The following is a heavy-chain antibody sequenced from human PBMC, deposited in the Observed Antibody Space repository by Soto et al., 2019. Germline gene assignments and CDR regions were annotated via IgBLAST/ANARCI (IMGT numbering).Heavy chain of an antibody. CDR3: AKDRLRTNVVVVPALDY. CDR2: VSRSGDNT. D-gene: IGHD2-2*01. V-gene: IGHV3-23*01. Sequence: GGSLRLSCAASGFTFSSYAMSWVRQAPGKGLEWVSAVSRSGDNTYYADSVKGRSTISRDSSKNTLYLQMSSLRAEDTAVYYCAKDRLRTNVVVVPALDYWGQGTLVTVSS. CDR1: GFTFSSYA. J-gene: IGHJ4*02.